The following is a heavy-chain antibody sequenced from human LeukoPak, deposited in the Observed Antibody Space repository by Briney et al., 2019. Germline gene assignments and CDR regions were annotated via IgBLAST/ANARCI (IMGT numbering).Heavy chain of an antibody. V-gene: IGHV3-30*02. CDR3: AKHDSASDY. Sequence: GGSLRPSCVASGFIFSSYGMHWVRQAPGKGLEWVAFTRSDGSDKYYTGSVKGRFTISRDNSKNTLYLQMNSLRAEDTAVYYCAKHDSASDYWGQGTLVTVSS. CDR1: GFIFSSYG. CDR2: TRSDGSDK. D-gene: IGHD1-26*01. J-gene: IGHJ4*02.